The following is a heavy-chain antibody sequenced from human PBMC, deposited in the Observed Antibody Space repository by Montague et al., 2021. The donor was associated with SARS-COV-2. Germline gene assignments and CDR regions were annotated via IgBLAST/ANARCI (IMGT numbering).Heavy chain of an antibody. CDR1: GFTFNDYA. CDR3: AKDGADIIVVRLIHMDV. D-gene: IGHD2-2*01. Sequence: YLSLSCAASGFTFNDYAMHLFRQAPGEGLEWVSVISGDGDRTYYANSVKGRFTISRDNSKNSLYLQINSLRTEDTALYYCAKDGADIIVVRLIHMDVWGKGTTVTVSS. J-gene: IGHJ6*03. CDR2: ISGDGDRT. V-gene: IGHV3-43*02.